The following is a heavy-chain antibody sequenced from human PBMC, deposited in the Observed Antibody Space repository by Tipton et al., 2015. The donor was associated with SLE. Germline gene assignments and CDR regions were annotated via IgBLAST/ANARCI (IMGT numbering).Heavy chain of an antibody. D-gene: IGHD3-10*01. CDR3: ARDRGGGPTPDAFDI. V-gene: IGHV4-59*01. Sequence: TLSLTCTVSGGSISSYYWSWIRQPPGKGLEWVGYIYYSGSTNYNPSLKSRVTISVDTSKNQFSLKLSSVTAADTAVYYFARDRGGGPTPDAFDIWGQGTMVTVSS. CDR2: IYYSGST. J-gene: IGHJ3*02. CDR1: GGSISSYY.